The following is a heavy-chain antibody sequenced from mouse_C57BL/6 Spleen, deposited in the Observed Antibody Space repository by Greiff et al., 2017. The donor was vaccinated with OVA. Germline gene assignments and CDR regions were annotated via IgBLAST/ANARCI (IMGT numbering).Heavy chain of an antibody. J-gene: IGHJ1*03. D-gene: IGHD1-1*01. CDR2: INPNYGTT. V-gene: IGHV1-39*01. CDR1: GYSFTDYN. Sequence: EVQVVESGPELVKPGASVKISCKASGYSFTDYNMNWVKQSNGKSLEWIGVINPNYGTTSYNQKFKGKATLTVDQSSSTAYMQLNSLTSEDSAVYYCARGVYGSSYGWYFDVWGTGTTVTVSS. CDR3: ARGVYGSSYGWYFDV.